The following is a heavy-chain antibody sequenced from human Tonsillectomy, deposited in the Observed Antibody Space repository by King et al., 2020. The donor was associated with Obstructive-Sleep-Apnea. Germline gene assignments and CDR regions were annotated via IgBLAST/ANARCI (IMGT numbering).Heavy chain of an antibody. CDR3: ARDYGSDIVVVPAANFYFDY. CDR1: GFTFSSYA. J-gene: IGHJ4*02. V-gene: IGHV3-30*04. Sequence: QWQLVQSGGGVVHPGRSLRLSCAASGFTFSSYAMHWVRQAPGKGLEWVAVISYDGSNKYYADSVKGRFTISRDNSKNTLYLQMNSLRAEDTAVYYCARDYGSDIVVVPAANFYFDYWGQGTLVTVSS. CDR2: ISYDGSNK. D-gene: IGHD2-2*01.